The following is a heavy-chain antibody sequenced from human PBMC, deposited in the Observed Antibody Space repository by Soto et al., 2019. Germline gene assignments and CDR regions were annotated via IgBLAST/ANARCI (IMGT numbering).Heavy chain of an antibody. CDR2: IIPILGIA. D-gene: IGHD2-15*01. Sequence: QVQLVQSGAEVKKPGSSVKVSCKASGGTFSSYTISWVRQAPGQGLEWMGRIIPILGIANYAQKFQGRVTITADKSTSTAYMELSSLRSEDAAVYYCARFDIEAPSDYWGQGTLVTVSS. J-gene: IGHJ4*02. V-gene: IGHV1-69*02. CDR1: GGTFSSYT. CDR3: ARFDIEAPSDY.